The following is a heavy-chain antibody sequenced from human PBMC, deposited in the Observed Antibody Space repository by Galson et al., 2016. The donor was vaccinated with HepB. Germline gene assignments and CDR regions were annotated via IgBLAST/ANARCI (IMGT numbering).Heavy chain of an antibody. CDR3: ARSKMLRFYGFDP. CDR2: ISGYNGNT. V-gene: IGHV1-18*04. Sequence: SVKVSCKASGYTFTRYGINWVRQAPGQGLEWMGWISGYNGNTNYAQKLQGRVTMTTDTSTSTAYMELRSLRSDDTAVYYCARSKMLRFYGFDPWGQGTQVIVSS. CDR1: GYTFTRYG. D-gene: IGHD3-16*01. J-gene: IGHJ5*02.